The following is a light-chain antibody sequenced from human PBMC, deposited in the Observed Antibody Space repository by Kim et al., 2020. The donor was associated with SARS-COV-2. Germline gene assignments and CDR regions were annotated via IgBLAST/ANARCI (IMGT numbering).Light chain of an antibody. J-gene: IGLJ3*02. V-gene: IGLV6-57*03. CDR1: SGSIASNY. Sequence: NFMLTQPHSVSGSPGKTVTISCTRSSGSIASNYVQWYQQRPGSAPTPVIYEDNQRPSGVPDRFSGSIDSSSNSASLTISGLKTEDEADYYCQSYESNFWVFGGGTQLTVL. CDR2: EDN. CDR3: QSYESNFWV.